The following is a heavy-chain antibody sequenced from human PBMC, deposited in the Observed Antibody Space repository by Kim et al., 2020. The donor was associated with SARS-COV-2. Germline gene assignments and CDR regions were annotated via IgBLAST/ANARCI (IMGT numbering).Heavy chain of an antibody. Sequence: GGSLRLSCAASGFTFSVYAMTWVRQAPGKGLEWVSSISGSGYNAYYADSVKGRFSISRDNSQSTVYLEMNSLRAEDTAIYYCAKDDSYSSNWYPRPGNFDYWGQGTLVTVSS. CDR1: GFTFSVYA. D-gene: IGHD6-13*01. CDR2: ISGSGYNA. CDR3: AKDDSYSSNWYPRPGNFDY. V-gene: IGHV3-23*01. J-gene: IGHJ4*02.